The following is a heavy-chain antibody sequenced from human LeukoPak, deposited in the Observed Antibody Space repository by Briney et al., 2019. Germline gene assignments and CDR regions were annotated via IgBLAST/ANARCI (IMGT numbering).Heavy chain of an antibody. V-gene: IGHV3-21*01. CDR3: ARASGDIVETATMGSY. Sequence: PGGSLRLSCAASGFIFNSYSMNWVRQAPGKGLEWVSSISSSSSSIYYADSVKGRFTISRDNAKNSLYLQMNSLRAEDTAVYYCARASGDIVETATMGSYWGQGTLVTVSS. D-gene: IGHD5-18*01. CDR2: ISSSSSSI. CDR1: GFIFNSYS. J-gene: IGHJ4*02.